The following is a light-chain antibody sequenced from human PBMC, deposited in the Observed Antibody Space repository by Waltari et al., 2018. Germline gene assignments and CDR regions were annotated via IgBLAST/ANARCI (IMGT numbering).Light chain of an antibody. J-gene: IGLJ3*02. Sequence: QSALTQPPSASGSPGQSVTISCTGTSSDVGGYNYVSWYQQHPGKAPKLMIYEVSKRRSGVPDRFSGSKSGNTASLTVSGLQAEDEADYYCSSYAGSNNSQVFGGGTKLTVL. CDR1: SSDVGGYNY. CDR3: SSYAGSNNSQV. V-gene: IGLV2-8*01. CDR2: EVS.